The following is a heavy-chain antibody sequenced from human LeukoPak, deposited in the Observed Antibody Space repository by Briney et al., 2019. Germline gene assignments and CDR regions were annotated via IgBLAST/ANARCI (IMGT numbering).Heavy chain of an antibody. Sequence: GGSLRLSCAASGFTFSSCAMHWVRQAPGKGLEWVAVMSNDGGNKYYADSVKGRFTISRDNSKNTLYLQMNSLRPEDTAVYYCAREGMGCNLGYYFDYWGQGTLVIVSS. CDR3: AREGMGCNLGYYFDY. CDR2: MSNDGGNK. D-gene: IGHD2-15*01. V-gene: IGHV3-30-3*01. CDR1: GFTFSSCA. J-gene: IGHJ4*02.